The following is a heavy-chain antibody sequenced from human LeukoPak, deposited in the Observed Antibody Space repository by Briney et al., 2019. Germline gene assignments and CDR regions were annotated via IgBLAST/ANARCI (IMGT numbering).Heavy chain of an antibody. CDR2: IKQDGSEK. Sequence: GGSLRLSCAASGFTFSSYWMSWVRQAPGKGLEWVANIKQDGSEKYYVDSVKGRFTISRDNAKNSLYLQMNSLRAEDTAVYYCARVVVVPAAISYMDVWGKGTTVTVSS. CDR1: GFTFSSYW. V-gene: IGHV3-7*03. D-gene: IGHD2-2*01. CDR3: ARVVVVPAAISYMDV. J-gene: IGHJ6*03.